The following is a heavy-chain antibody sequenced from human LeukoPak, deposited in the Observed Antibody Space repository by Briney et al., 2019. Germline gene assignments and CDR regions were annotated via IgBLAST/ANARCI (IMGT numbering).Heavy chain of an antibody. V-gene: IGHV3-23*01. CDR1: GFTFATDP. CDR2: FSGSGGRT. Sequence: PGGSLRLSCEAPGFTFATDPMSWVRQAPGKGLEWVSTFSGSGGRTLYADSVKGRFTISRDNSKNTLSLQMNSLRAEDTAVYYCAKVTSSYNYFDYWGQGSLVTVSS. J-gene: IGHJ4*02. D-gene: IGHD2-2*01. CDR3: AKVTSSYNYFDY.